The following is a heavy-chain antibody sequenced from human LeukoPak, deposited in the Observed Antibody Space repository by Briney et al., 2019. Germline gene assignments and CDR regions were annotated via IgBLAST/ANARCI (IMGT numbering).Heavy chain of an antibody. CDR2: ISYDGSNK. CDR1: GFTFGSYG. CDR3: ARAPGSYSSSPVDY. Sequence: GGSLRLSCAASGFTFGSYGMHWVRQAPGKGLEWVAVISYDGSNKYYADSVKGRFTISRDNSKNTLYLQMNSLRAEDTAVYYCARAPGSYSSSPVDYWGQGTLVTVSS. J-gene: IGHJ4*02. V-gene: IGHV3-30*19. D-gene: IGHD6-6*01.